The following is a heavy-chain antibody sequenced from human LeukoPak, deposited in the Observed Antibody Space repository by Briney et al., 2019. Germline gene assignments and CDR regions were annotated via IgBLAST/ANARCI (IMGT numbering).Heavy chain of an antibody. Sequence: SETLSLTCTVSGGSISSYYWSWIRQPPGKGLEWIGYIYYSGSTNYNPSLKSRVTISVDTSKNQFSLKLSPVTAADTAVYYCARGRGGDYEHWGQGTLVTVSS. CDR2: IYYSGST. CDR1: GGSISSYY. J-gene: IGHJ4*02. CDR3: ARGRGGDYEH. V-gene: IGHV4-59*01. D-gene: IGHD2-21*02.